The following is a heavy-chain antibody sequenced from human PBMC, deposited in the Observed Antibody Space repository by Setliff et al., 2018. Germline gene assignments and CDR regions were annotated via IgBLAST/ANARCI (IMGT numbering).Heavy chain of an antibody. CDR2: IYYSGST. J-gene: IGHJ3*02. V-gene: IGHV4-39*02. D-gene: IGHD3-16*02. Sequence: PSETLSLTCTVSGGSISSSRYYWGWIRQPPGKGLEWIGSIYYSGSTYYNPSLKSRVTISVDTSKNQFSLKLSSVTAADTAVYYCARDLYDYVWGTYRYHDAFDIWGQGTMVTVSS. CDR3: ARDLYDYVWGTYRYHDAFDI. CDR1: GGSISSSRYY.